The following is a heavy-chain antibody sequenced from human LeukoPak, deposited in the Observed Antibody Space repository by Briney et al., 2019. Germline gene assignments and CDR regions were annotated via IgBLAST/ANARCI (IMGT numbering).Heavy chain of an antibody. CDR2: ISAYNGNT. D-gene: IGHD3-10*01. CDR3: ARDYYGSGSYSLPVDY. J-gene: IGHJ4*02. V-gene: IGHV1-18*04. CDR1: GYTFTSYG. Sequence: GASVKVSCKASGYTFTSYGISWVRQAPGQGLEWIGWISAYNGNTNYAQKLQGRVTMTTDTSTSTAYMELRSLRSDDTAVYYCARDYYGSGSYSLPVDYWGQGTLVTVSS.